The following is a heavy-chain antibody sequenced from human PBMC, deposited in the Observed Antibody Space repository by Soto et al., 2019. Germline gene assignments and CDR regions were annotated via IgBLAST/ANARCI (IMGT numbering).Heavy chain of an antibody. CDR1: GFTFSSYG. D-gene: IGHD3-22*01. CDR2: ISYDGSNK. Sequence: GESLKISCAASGFTFSSYGMHWVRQAPGKGLEWVAVISYDGSNKYYADSVKGRFTISRDNSKNTLYLQMNSLRAEDTVVYYCAKDHVLPSLYDSSGYHNAPLYYYYGMDVWGQGTTVTVSS. V-gene: IGHV3-30*18. CDR3: AKDHVLPSLYDSSGYHNAPLYYYYGMDV. J-gene: IGHJ6*02.